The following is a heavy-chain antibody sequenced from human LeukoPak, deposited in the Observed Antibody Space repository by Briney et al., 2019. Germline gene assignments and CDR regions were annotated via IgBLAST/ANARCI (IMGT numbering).Heavy chain of an antibody. Sequence: SETLSLTCAVYGGSFSGYYWSWIRQPPGKGLEWVGEINHSGSTNYNPSLKSRVTISVDTSKNQFSLKLSSVTAADTAVYYCARGRVYYDSSGNYYGMDVWGQGATVTVSS. D-gene: IGHD3-22*01. CDR3: ARGRVYYDSSGNYYGMDV. J-gene: IGHJ6*02. CDR2: INHSGST. CDR1: GGSFSGYY. V-gene: IGHV4-34*01.